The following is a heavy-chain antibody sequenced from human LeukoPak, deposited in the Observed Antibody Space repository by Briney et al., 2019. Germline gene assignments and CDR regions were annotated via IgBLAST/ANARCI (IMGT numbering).Heavy chain of an antibody. J-gene: IGHJ6*02. D-gene: IGHD3-9*01. CDR2: ISYDGSYK. CDR1: GFTFSSYG. V-gene: IGHV3-30*03. CDR3: ARDRAIYDILSYGMDV. Sequence: GGSLRLSCAASGFTFSSYGMHWVRQAPGKGLEWVAVISYDGSYKYYADSVKGRFTISRDNSKNTLYLQMNSLRAEDTAVYYCARDRAIYDILSYGMDVWGQGTTVTVSS.